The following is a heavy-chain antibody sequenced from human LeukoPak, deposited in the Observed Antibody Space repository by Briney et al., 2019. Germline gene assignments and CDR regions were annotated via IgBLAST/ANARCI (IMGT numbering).Heavy chain of an antibody. D-gene: IGHD2/OR15-2a*01. CDR2: IYSGGTT. V-gene: IGHV3-66*01. J-gene: IGHJ4*02. CDR3: ARERPHFY. CDR1: AFTISSNY. Sequence: GGSLSLSCAASAFTISSNYLGWVGQAPGQGLEWVSVIYSGGTTDYADSVKGRFSISRDNSKNTLYLQMNSRRAEDTAVYYCARERPHFYWGQGTLVTVSS.